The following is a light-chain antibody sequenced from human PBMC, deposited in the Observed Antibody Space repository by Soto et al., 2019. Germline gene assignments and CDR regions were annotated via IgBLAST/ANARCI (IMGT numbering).Light chain of an antibody. CDR1: PSVTNF. V-gene: IGKV3-11*01. Sequence: EIVLTQSPATLSLSPGERATLSCRASPSVTNFLAWYQQKPGQAPRLLIYGAFNRATGIPARFSGSGSGTDFTLTISSLQSEDSAVYYCQHYIKWPWTFGQGTKVDI. J-gene: IGKJ1*01. CDR3: QHYIKWPWT. CDR2: GAF.